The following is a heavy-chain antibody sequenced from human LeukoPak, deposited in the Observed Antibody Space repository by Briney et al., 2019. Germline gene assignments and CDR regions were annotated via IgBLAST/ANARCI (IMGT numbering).Heavy chain of an antibody. CDR1: GYTFTGYY. J-gene: IGHJ4*02. Sequence: ASVKVSCKASGYTFTGYYMHWVRQAPGQGLEWMGWINPNSGGTNYAQKFQGRVTMTRDTSISTAYMELSSLRSEDTAVYYCARNGGNNWNYVQDYWGQGTLVTVSS. V-gene: IGHV1-2*02. CDR2: INPNSGGT. CDR3: ARNGGNNWNYVQDY. D-gene: IGHD1-7*01.